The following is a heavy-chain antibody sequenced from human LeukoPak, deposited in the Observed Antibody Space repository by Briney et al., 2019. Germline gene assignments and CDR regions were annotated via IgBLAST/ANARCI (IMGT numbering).Heavy chain of an antibody. V-gene: IGHV3-21*01. D-gene: IGHD3-10*01. Sequence: GGSLRLFCAGSGFSFGTYSMNWVRQAPGKGLEWVSSISSNSIHVNYADSVKGRFTISRDNAKNSLYLQMNSLRGEDTAVYYCARNHYYVPGSSDTWGQGTIVTVSS. J-gene: IGHJ3*01. CDR2: ISSNSIHV. CDR1: GFSFGTYS. CDR3: ARNHYYVPGSSDT.